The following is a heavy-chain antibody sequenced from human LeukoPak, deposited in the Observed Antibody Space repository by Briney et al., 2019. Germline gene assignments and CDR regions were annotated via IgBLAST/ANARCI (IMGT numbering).Heavy chain of an antibody. D-gene: IGHD5-18*01. J-gene: IGHJ3*02. CDR3: ARGDRAHDSFDI. CDR2: MYYSGGT. CDR1: GGSISSSNSY. V-gene: IGHV4-39*07. Sequence: SESLCLTCTVSGGSISSSNSYWGWSRQPPGKGLEWVANMYYSGGTYYSPSLKSRVTISIDTSRNQFSLKLSSVTAADTAVYYCARGDRAHDSFDIWGQGTMVTVSS.